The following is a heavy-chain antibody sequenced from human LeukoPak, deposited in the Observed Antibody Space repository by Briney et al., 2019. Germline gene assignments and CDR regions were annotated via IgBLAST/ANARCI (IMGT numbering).Heavy chain of an antibody. J-gene: IGHJ6*03. CDR1: GGSISSSNW. V-gene: IGHV4-4*02. D-gene: IGHD2-15*01. CDR3: ARARGYCTGGSCYTASHPIYYMDV. CDR2: IYDRGNS. Sequence: SETLSLTCDVSGGSISSSNWWSWVRQPPGKWLEWIGSIYDRGNSYYNPSLNTRVTISVDTSKNQFSLKLTSVTAADSAVYYCARARGYCTGGSCYTASHPIYYMDVWGKGTTVTVSS.